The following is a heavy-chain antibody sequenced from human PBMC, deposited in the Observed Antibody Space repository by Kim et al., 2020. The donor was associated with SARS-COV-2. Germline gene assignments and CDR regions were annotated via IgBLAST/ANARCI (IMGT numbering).Heavy chain of an antibody. CDR1: GYSFTSYW. J-gene: IGHJ5*02. CDR3: ASLYCSSTSCLPGFGFDP. CDR2: IYPGDSDT. V-gene: IGHV5-51*01. Sequence: GESLKISCKGSGYSFTSYWIGWVRQMPGKGLEWMGIIYPGDSDTRYSPSFQGQVTISADKSISTAYLQWSSLKASDTAMYYCASLYCSSTSCLPGFGFDPWRQGPLVTVSS. D-gene: IGHD2-2*01.